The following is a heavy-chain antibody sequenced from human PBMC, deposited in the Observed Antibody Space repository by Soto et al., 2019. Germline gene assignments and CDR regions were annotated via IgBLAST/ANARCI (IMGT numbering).Heavy chain of an antibody. CDR2: IYSNGNT. V-gene: IGHV4-4*07. CDR3: ARGQRFSDWFDP. Sequence: LSLTCSVSGGTISGYYWTWIRQPAGKGLEWIGRIYSNGNTKYNPSLQSRVTMSLDTSNNQFSLRLTSVTAADTAVYYCARGQRFSDWFDPWGQGTLVTVSS. D-gene: IGHD3-3*01. J-gene: IGHJ5*02. CDR1: GGTISGYY.